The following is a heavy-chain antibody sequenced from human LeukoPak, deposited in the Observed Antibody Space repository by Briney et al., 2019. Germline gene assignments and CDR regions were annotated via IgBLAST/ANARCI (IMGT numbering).Heavy chain of an antibody. J-gene: IGHJ4*02. CDR2: INPAGSAK. D-gene: IGHD5-18*01. CDR3: ASDQEAMVPLDY. CDR1: GFTFSSYW. V-gene: IGHV3-7*01. Sequence: GGSLRLSCAASGFTFSSYWMNWVRQAPGKRLEWEANINPAGSAKYYVDSVKGRFTVSRDNAKNSLYLQLSSLRAEDTAVYYCASDQEAMVPLDYWGQGTLVTVSS.